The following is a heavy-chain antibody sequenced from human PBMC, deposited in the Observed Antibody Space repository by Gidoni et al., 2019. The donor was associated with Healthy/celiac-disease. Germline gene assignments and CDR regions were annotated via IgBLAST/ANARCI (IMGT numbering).Heavy chain of an antibody. D-gene: IGHD3-22*01. CDR3: AKIGDDSSGQGAP. CDR2: ISYDGSNK. J-gene: IGHJ5*02. V-gene: IGHV3-30*18. Sequence: QVQLVESGGGVVQPGRSLRLSCAASGFTFSSYGMHWVRQAPGKGLEWVAVISYDGSNKYYADSVKGRFTISRDNSKNTLYLQMNSLRAEDTAVYYCAKIGDDSSGQGAPWGQGTLVTVSS. CDR1: GFTFSSYG.